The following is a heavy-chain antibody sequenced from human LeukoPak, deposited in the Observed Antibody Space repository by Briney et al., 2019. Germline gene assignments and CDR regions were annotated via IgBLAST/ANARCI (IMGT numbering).Heavy chain of an antibody. J-gene: IGHJ4*02. CDR1: GYTFTGYY. D-gene: IGHD2-2*01. Sequence: APVEVSCKASGYTFTGYYLHWVRQAPGQGLEWMGWVNPNSGGTNYAQKVQGRVTMTRDTSISTAYMELSRLRSDDTAVYYCATVHCSSTSCYWYDNWGQGTLVTVSS. V-gene: IGHV1-2*02. CDR2: VNPNSGGT. CDR3: ATVHCSSTSCYWYDN.